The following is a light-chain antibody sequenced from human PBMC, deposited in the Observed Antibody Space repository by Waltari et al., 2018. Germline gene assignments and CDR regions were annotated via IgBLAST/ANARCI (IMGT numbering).Light chain of an antibody. J-gene: IGLJ2*01. CDR3: SSYTSVNTR. V-gene: IGLV2-14*03. CDR1: SSDVDGFNF. CDR2: DFA. Sequence: QSALTQPASMSGSPGQSITISCTGTSSDVDGFNFVSWYQQYPGKAPKLIIYDFANRPSGVSQRFSGSRSGNTGSLTISGLQAEDEADYYCSSYTSVNTRFGGGTKLTVL.